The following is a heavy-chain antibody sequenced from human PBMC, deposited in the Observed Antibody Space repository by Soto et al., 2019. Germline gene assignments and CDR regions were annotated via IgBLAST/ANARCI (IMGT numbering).Heavy chain of an antibody. Sequence: GGSLRLSCAASGFTFSSYSMNWVRQAPGKGLEWVSSISSSSYIYYADSVKGRFTISRDNAKNSLYLQMNSLRAEDTAVYYCASEATAEDYYYYGMDVWGQGTTVTVSS. J-gene: IGHJ6*02. CDR2: ISSSSYI. CDR3: ASEATAEDYYYYGMDV. V-gene: IGHV3-21*01. CDR1: GFTFSSYS. D-gene: IGHD2-21*02.